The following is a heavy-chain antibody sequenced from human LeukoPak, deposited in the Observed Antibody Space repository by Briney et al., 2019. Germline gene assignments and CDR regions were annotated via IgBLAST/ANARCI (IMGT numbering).Heavy chain of an antibody. Sequence: SETLSLTCTVSGGSISSYYWSWIRQPPGKGLEWIGYIYYSGSTNYNPSLKSRVTISVDTSKNQFSLELSSVTAADTAVYYCARGAYDILTGYYPPPYYFDYWGQGTLVTVSS. CDR3: ARGAYDILTGYYPPPYYFDY. CDR1: GGSISSYY. V-gene: IGHV4-59*12. J-gene: IGHJ4*02. CDR2: IYYSGST. D-gene: IGHD3-9*01.